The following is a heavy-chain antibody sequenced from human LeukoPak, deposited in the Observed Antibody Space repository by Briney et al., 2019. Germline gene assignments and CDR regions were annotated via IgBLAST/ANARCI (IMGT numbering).Heavy chain of an antibody. V-gene: IGHV3-74*01. CDR1: GFTFTSYW. Sequence: GSLRLSCAASGFTFTSYWMHWVRQAPGKGLVWVSRINSDGSTTNYADSVKGRFTISRDNAKNTLYLQMNSLRGEDTAVYYCAKAWGTPHDFWSQGTLVTVSS. D-gene: IGHD3-3*01. CDR3: AKAWGTPHDF. CDR2: INSDGSTT. J-gene: IGHJ4*02.